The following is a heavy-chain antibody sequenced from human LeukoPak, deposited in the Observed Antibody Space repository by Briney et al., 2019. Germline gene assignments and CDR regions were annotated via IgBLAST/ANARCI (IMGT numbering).Heavy chain of an antibody. CDR3: TRRGSGSYRTFDI. D-gene: IGHD1-26*01. V-gene: IGHV3-73*01. CDR1: GFTFSGSA. J-gene: IGHJ3*02. Sequence: GGSLRLSCAASGFTFSGSAMHWVRQASGKGLEWVGRIRSKANSYATAYAASVKGRFTISRVDSKNTAYLQMNSLKTEDTAVYYCTRRGSGSYRTFDIWGQGTMVTVSS. CDR2: IRSKANSYAT.